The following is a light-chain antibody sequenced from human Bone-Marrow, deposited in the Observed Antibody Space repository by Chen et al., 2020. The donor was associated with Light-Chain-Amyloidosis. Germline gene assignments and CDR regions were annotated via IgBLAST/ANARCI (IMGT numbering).Light chain of an antibody. CDR2: AAS. J-gene: IGKJ4*01. CDR1: QTNTTY. V-gene: IGKV1-39*01. CDR3: QQSFSFPLT. Sequence: DIQRTQSQSSLSPPVGDRVTITRRASQTNTTYLNWYQQKPGKGPKVLIYAASTLQSGVPSRFSGTVSGTDFTLTIISLNPEDLATYYCQQSFSFPLTFGGGTKVEIK.